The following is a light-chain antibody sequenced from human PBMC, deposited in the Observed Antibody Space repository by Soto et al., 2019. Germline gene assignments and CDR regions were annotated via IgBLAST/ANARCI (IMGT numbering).Light chain of an antibody. CDR3: SSFTSSMTNV. J-gene: IGLJ1*01. CDR1: SSDVGGYKS. V-gene: IGLV2-14*03. Sequence: QSALTQPASVSGSPGESITISCTGTSSDVGGYKSVSWYQHHPGKAPKLILYDVGHRPSGVSYRFSGFKSGNTASLTISGLQAADEADYCCSSFTSSMTNVFGSGTKLTVL. CDR2: DVG.